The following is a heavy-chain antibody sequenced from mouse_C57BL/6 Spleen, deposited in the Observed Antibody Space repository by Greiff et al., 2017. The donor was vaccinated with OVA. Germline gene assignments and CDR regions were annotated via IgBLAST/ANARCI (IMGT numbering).Heavy chain of an antibody. Sequence: VQLQQSGAELVRPGASVKLSCTASGFNIKDDYMHWVKQRPGQGLEWIGMIHPNSGSTNYNEKFKSKATLTVDKSSSTAYMQLSSLTSEDSAVYYCARQDPLLLPLDYWGQGTTLTVSS. CDR2: IHPNSGST. CDR3: ARQDPLLLPLDY. V-gene: IGHV1-64*01. D-gene: IGHD1-1*01. J-gene: IGHJ2*01. CDR1: GFNIKDDY.